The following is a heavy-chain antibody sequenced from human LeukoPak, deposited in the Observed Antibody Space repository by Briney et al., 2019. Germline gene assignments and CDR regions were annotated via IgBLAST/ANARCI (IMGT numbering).Heavy chain of an antibody. J-gene: IGHJ4*02. CDR3: AKVRIQLWFEYYFDY. V-gene: IGHV3-23*01. CDR2: ISGSGGST. CDR1: GFTFSSYA. D-gene: IGHD5-18*01. Sequence: GGSLRPSCAASGFTFSSYAMSWVRQAPGKGLEWVSAISGSGGSTYYADSVKGRFTISRDNSKNTLYLQMNSLRAEDTAVYYCAKVRIQLWFEYYFDYWGQGTLVTVSS.